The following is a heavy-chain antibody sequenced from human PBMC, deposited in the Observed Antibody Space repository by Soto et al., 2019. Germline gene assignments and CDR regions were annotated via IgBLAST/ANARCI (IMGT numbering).Heavy chain of an antibody. CDR1: GFTFSSYA. J-gene: IGHJ4*02. CDR3: ARGSPAAPYTSFDY. CDR2: ISSNGGST. Sequence: LRLSCAASGFTFSSYAMHWVRQAPGKGLEYVSAISSNGGSTYYANSVKGRFTISRDNSKNTLYLQMGSLRAEDMAVYYCARGSPAAPYTSFDYWGQGTLVTVS. D-gene: IGHD3-16*01. V-gene: IGHV3-64*01.